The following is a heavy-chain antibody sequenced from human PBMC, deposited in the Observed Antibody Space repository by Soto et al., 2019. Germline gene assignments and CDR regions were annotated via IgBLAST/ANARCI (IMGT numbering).Heavy chain of an antibody. CDR1: GDSITTNNW. J-gene: IGHJ4*02. V-gene: IGHV4-4*02. CDR2: IYHNGNT. CDR3: ARDAAVPGETDRFDY. D-gene: IGHD2-15*01. Sequence: PSETLSLTCAVSGDSITTNNWWSWVRQPPGKGLEWIGEIYHNGNTNYNPSLKSRVSMSVDTSKNHFSLKVTSVTTSDTAIYYCARDAAVPGETDRFDYWGQGTLVTVSS.